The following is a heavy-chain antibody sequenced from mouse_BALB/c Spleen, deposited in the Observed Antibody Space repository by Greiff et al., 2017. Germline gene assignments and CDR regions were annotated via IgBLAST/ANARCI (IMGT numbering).Heavy chain of an antibody. CDR1: GFSLTSYG. V-gene: IGHV2-2*02. J-gene: IGHJ4*01. CDR3: ASPSLLTGYAMDY. D-gene: IGHD4-1*01. Sequence: QVQLKESGPGLVQPSQSLSITCTVSGFSLTSYGVHWVRQSPGKGLEWLGVIWSGGSTDYNAAFISRLSISKDNSKSQVFFKMNSLQANDTAIYYCASPSLLTGYAMDYWGQGTSVTVSS. CDR2: IWSGGST.